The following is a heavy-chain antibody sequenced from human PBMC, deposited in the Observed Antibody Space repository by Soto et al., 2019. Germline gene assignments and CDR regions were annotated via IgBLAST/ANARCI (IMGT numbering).Heavy chain of an antibody. CDR3: AKIGVVVAATPGLAFDI. Sequence: SCAASGFTFSSYGMHWVRQAPGKGLEWVAVISYDGSNKYYADSVKGRFTISRDNSKNTLYLQMNSLRAEDTAVYYCAKIGVVVAATPGLAFDIWGQGTMVTVSS. J-gene: IGHJ3*02. D-gene: IGHD2-15*01. CDR2: ISYDGSNK. CDR1: GFTFSSYG. V-gene: IGHV3-30*18.